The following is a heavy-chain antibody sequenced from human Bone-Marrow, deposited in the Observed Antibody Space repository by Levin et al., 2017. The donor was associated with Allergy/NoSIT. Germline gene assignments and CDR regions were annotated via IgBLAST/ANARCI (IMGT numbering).Heavy chain of an antibody. D-gene: IGHD5-18*01. J-gene: IGHJ4*02. CDR3: SRARASGANGYEENYFDY. CDR2: IIPIFGTA. CDR1: GGTFSSYT. Sequence: SVKVSCKASGGTFSSYTISWVRQAPGQGLEWMGGIIPIFGTANYAQKFQGRVTITADESTSTAYMELSSLRSEDTAVYYCSRARASGANGYEENYFDYWGQGTLVTVSS. V-gene: IGHV1-69*13.